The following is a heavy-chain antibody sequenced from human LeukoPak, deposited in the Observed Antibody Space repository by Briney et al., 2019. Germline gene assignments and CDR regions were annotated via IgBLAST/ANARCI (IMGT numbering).Heavy chain of an antibody. CDR3: ARDRGVTTYNWFDP. V-gene: IGHV1-69*13. D-gene: IGHD2-21*02. Sequence: SVKVSCKASGGTFRSYAISWVRQAPGQGLEWMGGIIPTFGTANYAQKFQGRVTITADESTSTAYMELSSLRSEDTAVYYCARDRGVTTYNWFDPWGQGTLVTVSS. J-gene: IGHJ5*02. CDR2: IIPTFGTA. CDR1: GGTFRSYA.